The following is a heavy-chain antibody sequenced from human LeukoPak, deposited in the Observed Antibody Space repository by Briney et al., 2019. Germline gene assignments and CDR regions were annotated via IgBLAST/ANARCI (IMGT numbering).Heavy chain of an antibody. CDR3: ARERFFGLDV. CDR2: INIHGSYT. J-gene: IGHJ6*02. CDR1: GFTFTDNW. Sequence: HPGGSLRLSCAASGFTFTDNWMHWVRHAPGKGLVWVSRINIHGSYTNYADSVRGRFTISRDNAENMLYLQMNSLRDEDTAVYYCARERFFGLDVWGQGTTVTVSS. V-gene: IGHV3-74*01.